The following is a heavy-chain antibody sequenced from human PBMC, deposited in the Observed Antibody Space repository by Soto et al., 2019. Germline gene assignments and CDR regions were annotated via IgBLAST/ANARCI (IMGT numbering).Heavy chain of an antibody. CDR1: GGTFSSYA. D-gene: IGHD5-12*01. J-gene: IGHJ3*02. CDR2: IIPIFGTA. Sequence: VKVSCKASGGTFSSYAISWVRQAPGQGLEWMGGIIPIFGTANYAQKFQGRVTITADKSTSTAYMELSSLRSEDTAVYYCAIASEMATIFDAFDIRGQGTFVTVS. V-gene: IGHV1-69*06. CDR3: AIASEMATIFDAFDI.